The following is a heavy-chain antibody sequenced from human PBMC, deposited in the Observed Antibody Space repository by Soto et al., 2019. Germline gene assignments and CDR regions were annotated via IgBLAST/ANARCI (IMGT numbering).Heavy chain of an antibody. CDR3: ARDYGDYFDY. CDR2: IYYSGST. CDR1: GGSISSYY. Sequence: PSETLSLTCTVSGGSISSYYWSWIRQPPGKGLEWIGYIYYSGSTNYNPSLKSRVTVSVDTSKNQFSLKLSSVTAADTAVYYCARDYGDYFDYWGQGTLVTVSS. D-gene: IGHD4-17*01. J-gene: IGHJ4*02. V-gene: IGHV4-59*01.